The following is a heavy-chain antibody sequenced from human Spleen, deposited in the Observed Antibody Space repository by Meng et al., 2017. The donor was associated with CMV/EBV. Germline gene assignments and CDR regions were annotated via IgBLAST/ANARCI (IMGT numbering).Heavy chain of an antibody. D-gene: IGHD3-16*02. CDR2: INPNSGGT. J-gene: IGHJ4*02. V-gene: IGHV1-2*04. Sequence: TFTGYYMHWVRQAPGRGLEWMGWINPNSGGTNYAQKFQGWVTMTRDTSISTAYMELSRLRSDDTAVYYCARSLDYVWGSYRYHYFDYWGQGTLVTVSS. CDR3: ARSLDYVWGSYRYHYFDY. CDR1: TFTGYY.